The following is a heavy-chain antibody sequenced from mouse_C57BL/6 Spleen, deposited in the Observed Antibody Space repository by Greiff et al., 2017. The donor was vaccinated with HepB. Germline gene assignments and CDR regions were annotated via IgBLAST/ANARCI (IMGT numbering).Heavy chain of an antibody. J-gene: IGHJ4*01. CDR1: GYTFTSYW. D-gene: IGHD1-1*01. Sequence: VQLQQSGAELAKPGASVKLSCKASGYTFTSYWMHWVKQRPGQGLEWIGYINPSSGYTKYNQKFKDKATLNADKSSSTAYMQLSSLTYEDSAVYYCARSAGSSSYYYTMDYWGQGTSVTVSS. CDR3: ARSAGSSSYYYTMDY. V-gene: IGHV1-7*01. CDR2: INPSSGYT.